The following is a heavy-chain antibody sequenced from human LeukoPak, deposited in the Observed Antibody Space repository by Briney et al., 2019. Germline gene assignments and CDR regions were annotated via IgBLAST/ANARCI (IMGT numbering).Heavy chain of an antibody. CDR2: ISYDGSNK. V-gene: IGHV3-30*04. Sequence: QSGGSLRLSCAASGFTFSYYAMHWVRQAPGKGLEGVAVISYDGSNKYYADSVKGRFTISRDNSKNTLYLQMNSLRAEDTAVYYCARDPATVVTHPDYWGQGTLVTVSS. CDR3: ARDPATVVTHPDY. J-gene: IGHJ4*02. CDR1: GFTFSYYA. D-gene: IGHD4-23*01.